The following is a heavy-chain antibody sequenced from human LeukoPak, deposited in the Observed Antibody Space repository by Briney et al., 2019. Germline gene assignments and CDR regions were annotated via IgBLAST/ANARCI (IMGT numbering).Heavy chain of an antibody. Sequence: ASVKVSCKTSGYTFTNYYMHWVRQAPGQGLEWMGIINPRGGSATYAQMFQGRITLTRDTSTSTFYMELSSLGSEDTAVYFCARDVSNYESSGFPFYFDYWGQGTLVTVSS. CDR1: GYTFTNYY. V-gene: IGHV1-46*01. J-gene: IGHJ4*02. D-gene: IGHD3-22*01. CDR3: ARDVSNYESSGFPFYFDY. CDR2: INPRGGSA.